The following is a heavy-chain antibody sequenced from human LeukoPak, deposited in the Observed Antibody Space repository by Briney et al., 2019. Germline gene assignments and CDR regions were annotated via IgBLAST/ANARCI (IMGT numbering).Heavy chain of an antibody. CDR2: IIPIFGTV. V-gene: IGHV1-69*13. J-gene: IGHJ6*02. Sequence: ASVKVSCMASGGTFSSYAISWVRQAPGQGLEWMGGIIPIFGTVNYAQKLRGRVTITADESTSTAYMELSSLRSEDTAVYYCARHNIVGANYYYYGMDVWGQGTTVTVSS. D-gene: IGHD1-26*01. CDR1: GGTFSSYA. CDR3: ARHNIVGANYYYYGMDV.